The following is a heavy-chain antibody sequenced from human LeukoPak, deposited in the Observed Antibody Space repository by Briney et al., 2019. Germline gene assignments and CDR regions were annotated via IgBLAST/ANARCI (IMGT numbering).Heavy chain of an antibody. CDR2: IYSGGST. V-gene: IGHV3-66*02. D-gene: IGHD5-18*01. CDR3: ASRGYSYGRTIDY. J-gene: IGHJ4*02. CDR1: GFTVSSNY. Sequence: GGSLRLSCAASGFTVSSNYMSWVRQAPGKGLEWVSVIYSGGSTYYADSVKGRFTISRDNSKNTLYLQMNSLRAEDTAVYYCASRGYSYGRTIDYWGQGTLVTVSS.